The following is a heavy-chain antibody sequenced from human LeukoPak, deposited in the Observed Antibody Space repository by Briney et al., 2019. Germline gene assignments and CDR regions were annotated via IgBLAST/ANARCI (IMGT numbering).Heavy chain of an antibody. V-gene: IGHV1-8*01. CDR3: ARGCRPYYYDSSGPTYYYYMDV. CDR1: RYTFTSYD. D-gene: IGHD3-22*01. J-gene: IGHJ6*03. CDR2: MNPNSGNT. Sequence: VASVKVSCKASRYTFTSYDINWVRQATGQGLEWMGWMNPNSGNTGYAQKFQGRVTMTRNTSISTAYMELSSLRSEDTAVYYCARGCRPYYYDSSGPTYYYYMDVWGKGTTVTVSS.